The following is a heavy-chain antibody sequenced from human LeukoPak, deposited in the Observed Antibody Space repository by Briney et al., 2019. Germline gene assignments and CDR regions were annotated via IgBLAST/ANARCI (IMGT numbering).Heavy chain of an antibody. CDR2: ISSSSSYI. Sequence: GGSLRLSCAASGFTFSSYSMNWVRQAPGKGLEWVSSISSSSSYIYYADSVKGRFTISRDNAKNSLYLQMNSLRAEDTAVYYCARDHLYYDFWSGYYTGNWFDPWGQGTLVTVSS. V-gene: IGHV3-21*01. J-gene: IGHJ5*02. D-gene: IGHD3-3*01. CDR3: ARDHLYYDFWSGYYTGNWFDP. CDR1: GFTFSSYS.